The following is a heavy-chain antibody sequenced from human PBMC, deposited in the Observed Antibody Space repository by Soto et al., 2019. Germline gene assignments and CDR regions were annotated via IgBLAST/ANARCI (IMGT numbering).Heavy chain of an antibody. V-gene: IGHV1-46*03. CDR2: INPSGGST. D-gene: IGHD6-19*01. CDR1: GYTFTSYY. J-gene: IGHJ3*02. Sequence: ASVKVSCNASGYTFTSYYMHWVRQAPGQGLEWMGIINPSGGSTSYAQKFQGRVTMTRDTSTSTVYMELSSLRSEDTAVYYCASTYSSGWSGGAFDIWGQGTMVTVSS. CDR3: ASTYSSGWSGGAFDI.